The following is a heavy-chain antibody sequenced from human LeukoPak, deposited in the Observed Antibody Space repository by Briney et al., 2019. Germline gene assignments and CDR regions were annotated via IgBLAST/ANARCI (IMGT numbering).Heavy chain of an antibody. CDR1: GGSISSYY. CDR3: ARDVGGYNYGYSLDY. CDR2: IDTSGST. D-gene: IGHD5-18*01. Sequence: SETLSLTCTVSGGSISSYYWNWIRQPAGKGLEWIGRIDTSGSTSNNSSLKSRVTMSVDTSKNQFSLRLSSLTAADTAGYYCARDVGGYNYGYSLDYWGQGTLVSVSS. V-gene: IGHV4-4*07. J-gene: IGHJ4*02.